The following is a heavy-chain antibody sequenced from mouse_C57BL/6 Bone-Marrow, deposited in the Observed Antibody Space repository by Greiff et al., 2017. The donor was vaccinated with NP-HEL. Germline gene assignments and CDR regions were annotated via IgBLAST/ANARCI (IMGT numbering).Heavy chain of an antibody. CDR3: AREGAYYSNYLYWYCDV. CDR1: GYTFTDYY. V-gene: IGHV1-75*01. D-gene: IGHD2-5*01. Sequence: VKVVESGPELVKPGASVKISCKASGYTFTDYYINWVKQRPGQGLEWIGWIFPGSGSTYYNEKFKGKATLTVDKSSSTAYMLLSSLTSEDSAVYFCAREGAYYSNYLYWYCDVWGTGTTVTVSS. J-gene: IGHJ1*03. CDR2: IFPGSGST.